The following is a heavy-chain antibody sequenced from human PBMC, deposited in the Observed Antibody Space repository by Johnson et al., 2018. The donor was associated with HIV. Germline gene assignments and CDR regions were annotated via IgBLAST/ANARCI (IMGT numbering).Heavy chain of an antibody. V-gene: IGHV3-30-3*01. CDR3: ARIGLPYYYGSGSYSHDAFDI. D-gene: IGHD3-10*01. J-gene: IGHJ3*02. Sequence: QVQLVESGGGVVQPGRSLRLSCAASGFTFSSYAMHWVRPAPGKGLEWVAVISYDGSNKYYADSVTGRSTIPRDNSKNTLYLQMNSLRAEDTAVYYCARIGLPYYYGSGSYSHDAFDIWGQGTMVTVSS. CDR1: GFTFSSYA. CDR2: ISYDGSNK.